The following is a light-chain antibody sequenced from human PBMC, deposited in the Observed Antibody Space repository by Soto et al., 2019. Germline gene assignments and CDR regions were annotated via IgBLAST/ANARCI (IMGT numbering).Light chain of an antibody. V-gene: IGKV1-9*01. CDR1: QGISSY. CDR3: QQVKSYPLLT. Sequence: DIQLTQSPSFLSASVGDRVTITCRASQGISSYLAWYQQKPGKAPKLLIYAASTLQSGVPSRFSGSGSETEFTLTISSLQPEDVATYYCQQVKSYPLLTFGGGTKVDIK. CDR2: AAS. J-gene: IGKJ4*01.